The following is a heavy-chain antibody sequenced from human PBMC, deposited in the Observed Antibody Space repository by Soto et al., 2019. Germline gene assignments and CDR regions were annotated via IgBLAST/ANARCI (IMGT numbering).Heavy chain of an antibody. Sequence: ASVKVSCKASGYTFTGYYMHWVRQAPGQGLEWMGWINPNSGGTNYAQKFQGRVTMTRDTSISTAYMELSRLRSDDTAVYYCARDRKDKHLVVVPHYRMDVWGQGTKVTVSS. J-gene: IGHJ6*02. CDR1: GYTFTGYY. D-gene: IGHD2-21*01. CDR3: ARDRKDKHLVVVPHYRMDV. CDR2: INPNSGGT. V-gene: IGHV1-2*02.